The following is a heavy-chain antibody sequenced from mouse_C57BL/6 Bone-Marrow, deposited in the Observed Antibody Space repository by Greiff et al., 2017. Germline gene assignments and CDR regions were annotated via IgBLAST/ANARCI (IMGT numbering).Heavy chain of an antibody. CDR1: GYTFTSYW. CDR3: ARSGPLGRSCDY. Sequence: VQLQQPGAELVKPGASVKMSCKASGYTFTSYWITWVKQRPGQGLEWIGDIYPTSGRTNYNEKFKSKAILTVDPSSNTAYMQLCSLTSGDSAVFYCARSGPLGRSCDYWGQGTTLTVSS. CDR2: IYPTSGRT. V-gene: IGHV1-55*01. D-gene: IGHD4-1*01. J-gene: IGHJ2*01.